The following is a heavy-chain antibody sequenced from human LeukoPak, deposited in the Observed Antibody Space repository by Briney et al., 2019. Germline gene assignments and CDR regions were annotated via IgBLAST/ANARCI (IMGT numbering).Heavy chain of an antibody. J-gene: IGHJ6*03. V-gene: IGHV1-2*02. CDR3: ARDAVAGTSRGYYYYYMDV. D-gene: IGHD6-19*01. CDR1: GYTFTGYY. Sequence: VASVKVSCKASGYTFTGYYMHWVRQAPGQGLEWMGWINPNSGGTNYAQKFQGRVTMTRDTSISTAYMELSRLRSDDTAVYYCARDAVAGTSRGYYYYYMDVWGKGTTVTISS. CDR2: INPNSGGT.